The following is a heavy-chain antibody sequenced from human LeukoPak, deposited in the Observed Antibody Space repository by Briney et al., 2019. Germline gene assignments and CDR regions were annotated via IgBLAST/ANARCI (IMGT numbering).Heavy chain of an antibody. CDR2: ISAYNSAYNGNT. CDR3: AREYGSGSYTGIDY. Sequence: ASVKDSGKASGYTCINYGITGVRQAPGQGLEWMGWISAYNSAYNGNTHYAQKLQGRVTMTTDTSTNTGYMELRSLRSDDTAVYYCAREYGSGSYTGIDYWGQGTLVTVSS. CDR1: GYTCINYG. V-gene: IGHV1-18*01. J-gene: IGHJ4*02. D-gene: IGHD3-10*01.